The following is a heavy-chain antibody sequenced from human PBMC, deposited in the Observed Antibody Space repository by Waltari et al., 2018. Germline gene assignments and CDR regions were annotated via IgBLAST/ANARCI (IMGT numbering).Heavy chain of an antibody. J-gene: IGHJ5*02. Sequence: QVQLQELGPGLARPSETLSLTCDVSSYSIRSGYFWGWIRQPPGKGLQWIGSISHSGSTYYNPSLKSRVTLSVDTSKNQFALKVTSVTAADTATYYCVRDLGGSGNSWFDAWGQGSLVIVSS. CDR2: ISHSGST. D-gene: IGHD3-10*01. CDR3: VRDLGGSGNSWFDA. V-gene: IGHV4-38-2*02. CDR1: SYSIRSGYF.